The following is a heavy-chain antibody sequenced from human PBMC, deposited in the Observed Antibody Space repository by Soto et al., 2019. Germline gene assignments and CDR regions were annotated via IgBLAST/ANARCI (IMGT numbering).Heavy chain of an antibody. V-gene: IGHV5-51*01. CDR2: IYPGDSDT. Sequence: PGESLKISCKGSGYSFTNYWIGWVRQMPGKGLEWMGIIYPGDSDTRYSPSFQGQVTISADKSISTASLQWSSLKASDTAMYYCARTSAAGKYYYGMDFWGQGTTVTVSS. CDR1: GYSFTNYW. J-gene: IGHJ6*02. D-gene: IGHD6-13*01. CDR3: ARTSAAGKYYYGMDF.